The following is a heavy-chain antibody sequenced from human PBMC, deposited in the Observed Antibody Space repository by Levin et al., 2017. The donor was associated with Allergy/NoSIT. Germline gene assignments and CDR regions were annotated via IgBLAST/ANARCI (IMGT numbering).Heavy chain of an antibody. J-gene: IGHJ6*02. V-gene: IGHV4-59*08. CDR3: ARLGSYYYYGMDV. Sequence: PGGSLRLSCTVSGGSISSYYWSWIRQPPGKGLEWIGYIYYSGSTTYNPSLKSRVTISVDTSKNQFSLKLSSVTAADTAVYYCARLGSYYYYGMDVWGQGTTVTVSS. CDR2: IYYSGST. CDR1: GGSISSYY.